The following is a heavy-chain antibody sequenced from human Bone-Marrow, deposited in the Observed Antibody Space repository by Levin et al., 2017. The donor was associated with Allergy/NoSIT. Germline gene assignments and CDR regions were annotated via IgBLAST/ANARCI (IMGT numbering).Heavy chain of an antibody. CDR1: GLTVSANY. V-gene: IGHV3-66*01. D-gene: IGHD5-24*01. J-gene: IGHJ3*01. CDR2: LYGDGST. Sequence: GGSLRLSCAASGLTVSANYMSWVRQGPGRELEWVSSLYGDGSTFYADSVKGRFTISRDRSRNTLYLQLNSLRVEDTAVYYCARDPRAHKNAFDVWGQGTMVTVSS. CDR3: ARDPRAHKNAFDV.